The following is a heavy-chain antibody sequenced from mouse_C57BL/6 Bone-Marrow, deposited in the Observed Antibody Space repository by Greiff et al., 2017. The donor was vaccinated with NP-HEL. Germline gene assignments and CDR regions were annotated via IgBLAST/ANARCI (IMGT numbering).Heavy chain of an antibody. V-gene: IGHV5-6*02. D-gene: IGHD1-1*01. CDR2: ISRGGGYT. J-gene: IGHJ2*01. CDR1: GFTFTSYG. CDR3: ASRCSSYFDF. Sequence: EVKLVESGGDLVKPGGSLKLSCAASGFTFTSYGMSWVRQTPDQSLEWVATISRGGGYTYYQDSVKGRVTMSRDNAKNTLYLQMSSLKSEDTSMYYCASRCSSYFDFWGQGTTLSVSS.